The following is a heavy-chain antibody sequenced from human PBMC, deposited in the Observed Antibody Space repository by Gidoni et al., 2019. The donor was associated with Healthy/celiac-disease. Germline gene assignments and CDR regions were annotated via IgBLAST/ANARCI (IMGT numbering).Heavy chain of an antibody. V-gene: IGHV3-23*01. CDR1: GFTFSSYA. J-gene: IGHJ3*02. CDR3: AKDHVRIAVAPNDAFDI. CDR2: SSGSGGST. D-gene: IGHD6-19*01. Sequence: EVQLLESGGVLVQPGGSLSLSCAASGFTFSSYAMSWVRQAPGKGLEWGSASSGSGGSTYYADSVKGRFTISRDNSKNTLYLQMNSLRAEDTAVYYCAKDHVRIAVAPNDAFDIWGQGTMVTVSS.